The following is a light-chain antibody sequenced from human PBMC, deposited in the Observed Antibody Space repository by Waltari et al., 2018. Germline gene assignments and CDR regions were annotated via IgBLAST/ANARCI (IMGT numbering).Light chain of an antibody. CDR2: GAS. CDR3: QHYVRLPAT. Sequence: EIVLTQSPGTLSLSPGERATLSCWASQSVGKFLAWYQQKPGQAPRLLIYGASSRATGSPDRFSGSGSGTDFSLTINRLEPEDFAVYYCQHYVRLPATFGQGTKVEI. J-gene: IGKJ1*01. V-gene: IGKV3-20*01. CDR1: QSVGKF.